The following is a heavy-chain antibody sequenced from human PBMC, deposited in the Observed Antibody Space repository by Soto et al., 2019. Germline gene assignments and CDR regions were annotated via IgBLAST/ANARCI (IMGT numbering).Heavy chain of an antibody. D-gene: IGHD6-6*01. Sequence: ASLKVSCKASGYTFTSYYMHWVRQAPGQGLEWMGIINPSGGSTSYAQKFQGRVTMTRDTSTSTVYMELSSLRSEDTAVYYCARSSAVYSSSSHYFDYWGQGTLVTVSS. V-gene: IGHV1-46*01. CDR2: INPSGGST. CDR3: ARSSAVYSSSSHYFDY. CDR1: GYTFTSYY. J-gene: IGHJ4*02.